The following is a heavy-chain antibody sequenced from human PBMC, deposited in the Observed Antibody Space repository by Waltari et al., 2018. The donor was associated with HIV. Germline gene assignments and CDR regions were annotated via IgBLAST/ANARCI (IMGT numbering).Heavy chain of an antibody. J-gene: IGHJ4*02. CDR2: IYTSGST. D-gene: IGHD5-12*01. CDR3: ATTAWGRDGYNFHFDY. V-gene: IGHV4-61*02. Sequence: QVQLQESGPGLVKPSQTLSLTCTVSGGSISSGSYYWSWIRQPAGKGLEWIGRIYTSGSTNYNPSLKSRVTISVDTSKNQCSLKLSSVTAADTAVYYCATTAWGRDGYNFHFDYWGQGTLVTVSS. CDR1: GGSISSGSYY.